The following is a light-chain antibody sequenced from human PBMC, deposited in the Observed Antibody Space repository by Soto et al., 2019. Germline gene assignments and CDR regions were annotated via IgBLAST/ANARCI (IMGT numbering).Light chain of an antibody. CDR2: QAA. J-gene: IGKJ1*01. CDR3: QQYQSYWT. CDR1: QSISRQ. V-gene: IGKV1-5*03. Sequence: DIQMTQSPSTLSASVGDRVSITCRASQSISRQLAWYQQKPGKAPNLLIYQAANVETGLPSSFTGSGSGTEFTLTISRLQPDDLATYYCQQYQSYWTFGQGTKVEVK.